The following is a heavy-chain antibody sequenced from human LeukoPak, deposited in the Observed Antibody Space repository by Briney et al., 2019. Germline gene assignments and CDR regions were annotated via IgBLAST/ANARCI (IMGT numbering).Heavy chain of an antibody. CDR2: ISDYT. CDR1: GYTFTTFG. V-gene: IGHV1-18*01. CDR3: ARDSNAAYSSGWYPGY. J-gene: IGHJ4*02. D-gene: IGHD6-19*01. Sequence: AASVKVSCKASGYTFTTFGIAWVRQAPGQGLEWMGWISDYTNHAQKFQGRVTVTTDTSTSTAYMELRSLRSDDTAIYYCARDSNAAYSSGWYPGYWGQGTLVTVSS.